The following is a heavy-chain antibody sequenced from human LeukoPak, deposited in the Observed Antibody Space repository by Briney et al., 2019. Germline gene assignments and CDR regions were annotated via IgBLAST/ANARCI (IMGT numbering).Heavy chain of an antibody. J-gene: IGHJ4*02. D-gene: IGHD5-18*01. CDR1: GGSISNYY. Sequence: SETLSLTCNVSGGSISNYYWSWIRQPAGKGLEWIGRIYTSGSTNYNPSLKSRVTMSVDTSKNQFTLNLSSVTAADTAVYHCARGSGYSYGYPLDYWGQGTLVTVSS. V-gene: IGHV4-4*07. CDR2: IYTSGST. CDR3: ARGSGYSYGYPLDY.